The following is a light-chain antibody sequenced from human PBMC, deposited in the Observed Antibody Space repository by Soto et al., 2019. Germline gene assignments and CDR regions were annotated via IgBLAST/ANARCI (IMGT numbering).Light chain of an antibody. J-gene: IGLJ2*01. CDR3: CSYAGSYTVV. CDR2: DVS. Sequence: QSALTQPRSVSGSPGQSVTISCTGTSSDVGGYNYVSWYQQHPGKAPKLMIYDVSKRPSGVPDRFSGSKSGNTASLTISGLQAEDDADYYCCSYAGSYTVVFGGGPKLTVL. V-gene: IGLV2-11*01. CDR1: SSDVGGYNY.